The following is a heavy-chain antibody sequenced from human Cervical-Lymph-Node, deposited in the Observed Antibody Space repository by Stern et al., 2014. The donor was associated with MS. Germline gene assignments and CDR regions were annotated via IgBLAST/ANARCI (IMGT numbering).Heavy chain of an antibody. CDR1: GYSFTSYW. CDR3: ARHCGFRPGCIDY. CDR2: NYPGDSDT. J-gene: IGHJ4*02. V-gene: IGHV5-51*01. D-gene: IGHD2-21*01. Sequence: EVQLVQSGAEVKKPGESLKISCKGSGYSFTSYWIGWGGQMPGKGLEGVGINYPGDSDTRYSPSFQGPVTISADKSISTAYLQWSSLKASDTAMYYCARHCGFRPGCIDYWGQGTLVTVSS.